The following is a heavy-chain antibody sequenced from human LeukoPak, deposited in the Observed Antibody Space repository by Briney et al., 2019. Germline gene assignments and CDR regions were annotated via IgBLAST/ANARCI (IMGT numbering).Heavy chain of an antibody. Sequence: SETLSLTCTVSGGSIGSYYWSWIRQPPGKGLEWIGYIYYSGSTNYNPSLKSRVTISVDTSKNQFSLKLSSVTAADTAVYYCARGDGYNSLFGYWGQGTLVTVSS. D-gene: IGHD5-24*01. J-gene: IGHJ4*02. V-gene: IGHV4-59*01. CDR2: IYYSGST. CDR1: GGSIGSYY. CDR3: ARGDGYNSLFGY.